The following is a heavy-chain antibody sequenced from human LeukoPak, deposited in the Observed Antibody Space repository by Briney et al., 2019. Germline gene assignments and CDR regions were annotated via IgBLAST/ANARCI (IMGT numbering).Heavy chain of an antibody. V-gene: IGHV3-23*01. Sequence: PGGSLRLSCAASGFTFSSYAMTWVRQAPGKGLEWVSGISGSGDSTYYADSVKGRFTISRDNSKKTLYLQMNSLRAEDTAVYYCAKEPRYSSCNYYYYYMDVWGKGTTVTVSS. D-gene: IGHD6-13*01. CDR3: AKEPRYSSCNYYYYYMDV. CDR2: ISGSGDST. CDR1: GFTFSSYA. J-gene: IGHJ6*03.